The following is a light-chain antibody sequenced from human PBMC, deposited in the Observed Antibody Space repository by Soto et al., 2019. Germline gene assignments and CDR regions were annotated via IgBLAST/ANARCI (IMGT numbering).Light chain of an antibody. J-gene: IGLJ1*01. CDR3: SAYAGNNNFV. V-gene: IGLV2-8*01. Sequence: QSALTQPRSVSGSPGQSVTISCTGTSSDVGGYNYVSWYRQHPGKAPKLMIYEVNKRPSGVPDRFSGAKSGNTAFLTVFGLQTEDEADYYCSAYAGNNNFVFGIGTKLTVL. CDR2: EVN. CDR1: SSDVGGYNY.